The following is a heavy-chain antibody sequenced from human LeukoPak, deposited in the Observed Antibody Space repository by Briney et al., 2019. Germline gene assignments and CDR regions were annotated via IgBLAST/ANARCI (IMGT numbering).Heavy chain of an antibody. CDR1: GGSISSSYYY. CDR2: IFYSGST. V-gene: IGHV4-39*01. D-gene: IGHD4-17*01. J-gene: IGHJ4*02. CDR3: ARHSAVTTFIFDY. Sequence: SETLSLTCTVSGGSISSSYYYWGWIRQPPGKGLEWIGSIFYSGSTYYNPSLKSRVTTSLDTSKNQFSLRLSSVTAADTAVYYCARHSAVTTFIFDYWGQGTLVTVSS.